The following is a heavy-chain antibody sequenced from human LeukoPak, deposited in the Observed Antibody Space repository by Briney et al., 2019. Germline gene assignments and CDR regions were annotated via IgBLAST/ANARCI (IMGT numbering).Heavy chain of an antibody. J-gene: IGHJ4*02. Sequence: SGKVSCQASGYRFVLYGISWVRPAPGEGPEWMGWLSGSTGDTNYAQKFQGRVTMTSDTSSSTAYMELRSLRLDDMAVYYCARDENYGIFFNVDYWGQGTLVTVSS. D-gene: IGHD4-17*01. CDR2: LSGSTGDT. CDR1: GYRFVLYG. V-gene: IGHV1-18*03. CDR3: ARDENYGIFFNVDY.